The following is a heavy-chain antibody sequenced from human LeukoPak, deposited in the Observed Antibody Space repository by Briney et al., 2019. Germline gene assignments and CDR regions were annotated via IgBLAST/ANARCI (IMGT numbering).Heavy chain of an antibody. CDR1: GGSISSGGYS. V-gene: IGHV4-30-2*01. Sequence: PSQTLSFTCAVSGGSISSGGYSWSWIRQPPGKGLEWIGYIYHSGSTYYNPSLKSRVTISVDRSKNQFSLKLSSVTAADTAVYYCARVNSLFGAFDIWGQGTMVTVSS. CDR2: IYHSGST. D-gene: IGHD2/OR15-2a*01. J-gene: IGHJ3*02. CDR3: ARVNSLFGAFDI.